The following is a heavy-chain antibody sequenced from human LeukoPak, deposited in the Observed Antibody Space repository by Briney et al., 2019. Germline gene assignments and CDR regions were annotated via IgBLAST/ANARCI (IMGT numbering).Heavy chain of an antibody. CDR2: ISGGST. D-gene: IGHD6-13*01. CDR3: ARGVYSSSWYVGFSENWFDP. J-gene: IGHJ5*02. V-gene: IGHV3-38-3*01. CDR1: GFTGSSND. Sequence: PGGSLRLSSAASGFTGSSNDMTWVRQAPGKGLEWVSSISGGSTFYADSRKGRFTISRDNAKNSLYLQMNSLRAEDTAVYYCARGVYSSSWYVGFSENWFDPWGQGTLVTVSS.